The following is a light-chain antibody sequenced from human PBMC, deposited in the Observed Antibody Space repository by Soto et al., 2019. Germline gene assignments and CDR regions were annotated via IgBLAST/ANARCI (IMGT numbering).Light chain of an antibody. V-gene: IGKV1-5*01. J-gene: IGKJ1*01. CDR1: QSINRR. CDR2: DAS. CDR3: QEYSSYWT. Sequence: DIPMTQSPSTLSASAGDRVTITCRTSQSINRRLAWYQQKTGKAPKLLIYDASNLESGVPSRFSGSGSGTEFTLIISGLQSDDFATYYCQEYSSYWTFGQGTKVEVK.